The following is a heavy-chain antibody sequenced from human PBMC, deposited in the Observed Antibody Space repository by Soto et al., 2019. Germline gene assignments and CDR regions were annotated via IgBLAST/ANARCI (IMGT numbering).Heavy chain of an antibody. J-gene: IGHJ4*02. CDR3: ARGVVPAAMSY. CDR2: INSDGSNT. Sequence: EVQLVESGGGLVQPGGSLRLSCAASGFTFSSFWMHWVRQAPGEGLVWVSRINSDGSNTNYADSVKGRFTISRDNAKTTLYLQMNSLRAEDTAVYYCARGVVPAAMSYWGQGTLVTVSS. CDR1: GFTFSSFW. V-gene: IGHV3-74*01. D-gene: IGHD2-2*01.